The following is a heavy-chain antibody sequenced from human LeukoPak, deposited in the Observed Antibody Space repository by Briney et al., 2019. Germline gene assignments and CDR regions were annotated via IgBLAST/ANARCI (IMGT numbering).Heavy chain of an antibody. V-gene: IGHV7-4-1*02. CDR2: INTNTGNP. CDR1: GYTFTGYY. J-gene: IGHJ3*02. CDR3: ARDGEQLWYSSGTTLDDAFDI. D-gene: IGHD6-19*01. Sequence: AASVKVSCKASGYTFTGYYMHWVRQAPGQGLERMGWINTNTGNPTYAQGFTGRFVFSLDTSVSTAYLQISSLKAEDTAVYYCARDGEQLWYSSGTTLDDAFDIWGQGTMVTVSS.